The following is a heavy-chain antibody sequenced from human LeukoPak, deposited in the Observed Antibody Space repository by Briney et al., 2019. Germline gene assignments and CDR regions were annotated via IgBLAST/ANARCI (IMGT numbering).Heavy chain of an antibody. CDR1: GGSISSSSYY. CDR2: IYYSGST. CDR3: ARPTLGYSYAYAI. D-gene: IGHD5-18*01. V-gene: IGHV4-39*01. J-gene: IGHJ3*02. Sequence: SETLSLTCTVSGGSISSSSYYWGWIRQPPGKGLEWIGSIYYSGSTYYNPSLKSRVTISVDTSKNQFSLKLSSVTAADTAVYYCARPTLGYSYAYAIWGQGTMVTVSS.